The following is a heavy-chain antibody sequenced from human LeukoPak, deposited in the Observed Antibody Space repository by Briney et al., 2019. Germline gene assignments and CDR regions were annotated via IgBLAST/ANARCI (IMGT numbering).Heavy chain of an antibody. Sequence: SETLSLTCTVSGGSISSSSYYWGWIRQPPGKGLEWIGYIYYSGSTNYNPSLKSRVTISVDTSKNQFSLKLNSVTAADTAVYYCARELKVGNTGYYFDYWGQGTLVTVSS. D-gene: IGHD1-7*01. CDR2: IYYSGST. CDR1: GGSISSSSYY. J-gene: IGHJ4*02. V-gene: IGHV4-61*05. CDR3: ARELKVGNTGYYFDY.